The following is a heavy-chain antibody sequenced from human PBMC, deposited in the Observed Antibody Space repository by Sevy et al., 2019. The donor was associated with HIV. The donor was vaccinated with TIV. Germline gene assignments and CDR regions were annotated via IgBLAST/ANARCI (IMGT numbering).Heavy chain of an antibody. Sequence: GGSLRLSCAASGCTFSSYSMNWVRQAPGKGLEWVSYISSSSSTIYYADSVKGRFTISRDNAKNSLYLQMNSLRDEDTAVYYCARLSYDYVWGSYPFKDFDYWRQGTLVTVSS. CDR3: ARLSYDYVWGSYPFKDFDY. J-gene: IGHJ4*02. D-gene: IGHD3-16*01. CDR1: GCTFSSYS. CDR2: ISSSSSTI. V-gene: IGHV3-48*02.